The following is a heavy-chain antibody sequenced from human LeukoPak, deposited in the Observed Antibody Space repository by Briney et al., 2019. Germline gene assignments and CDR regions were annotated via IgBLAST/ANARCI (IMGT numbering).Heavy chain of an antibody. Sequence: SQTLSLTCTVSGGSISSGGYYWSWIRQHPGKGLEWIGYIYYSGSTHYNPSLKSRVTISVDTSKNQFSLKLSSVTAADTAVYYCARVIDYVWGSYRRPHPSYYFDYWGQGTLVTVSS. CDR2: IYYSGST. D-gene: IGHD3-16*02. V-gene: IGHV4-31*03. J-gene: IGHJ4*02. CDR1: GGSISSGGYY. CDR3: ARVIDYVWGSYRRPHPSYYFDY.